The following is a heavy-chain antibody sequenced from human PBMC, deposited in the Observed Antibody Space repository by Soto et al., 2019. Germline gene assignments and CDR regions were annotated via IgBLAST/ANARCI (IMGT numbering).Heavy chain of an antibody. J-gene: IGHJ4*02. Sequence: QVQLVESGGGVVQPGRSLRLSCAASGFTFSSYGMHWVRQAPAKGRGWVAVLWYDGSNKYYADSVKGRFTISRDNSKNTLYLQMNSLRAEDTAVYYCAREYGDYAAPYFDYWGQGTLVTVSS. CDR2: LWYDGSNK. D-gene: IGHD4-17*01. CDR1: GFTFSSYG. V-gene: IGHV3-33*01. CDR3: AREYGDYAAPYFDY.